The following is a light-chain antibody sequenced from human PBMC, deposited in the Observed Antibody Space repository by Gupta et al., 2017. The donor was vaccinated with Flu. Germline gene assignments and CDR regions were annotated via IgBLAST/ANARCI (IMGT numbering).Light chain of an antibody. V-gene: IGKV2-28*01. Sequence: DIVMTQSPLSLTVTPGEPAHIYCRYSQSLLHSNGYHSWHCSRHKPCQSPQLLIYLGSKRPSGVPDRFSGSGSGTDFTLKISIVEAEHVVVYYCMQALQTPWTFGQGTKVEIK. CDR2: LGS. CDR3: MQALQTPWT. J-gene: IGKJ1*01. CDR1: QSLLHSNGYHS.